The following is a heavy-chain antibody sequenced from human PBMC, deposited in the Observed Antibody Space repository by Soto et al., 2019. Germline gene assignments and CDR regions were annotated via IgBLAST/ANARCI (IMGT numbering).Heavy chain of an antibody. CDR2: IYSSGNT. J-gene: IGHJ5*02. CDR1: GGTISGYY. CDR3: ARGQRFSDWFDP. V-gene: IGHV4-4*07. D-gene: IGHD3-3*01. Sequence: SETLSLTCSVSGGTISGYYWTWIRQPAGRGLEWIGRIYSSGNTKYNPSLQSRVTMSLDTSNNQFSLRLTSVTAADTAVYYCARGQRFSDWFDPWGQGTLVTVSS.